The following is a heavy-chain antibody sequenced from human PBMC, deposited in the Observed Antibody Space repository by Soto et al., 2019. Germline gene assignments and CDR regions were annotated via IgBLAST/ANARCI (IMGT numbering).Heavy chain of an antibody. CDR2: IYHSGST. CDR3: ARGSSGYYYVWFDP. V-gene: IGHV4-30-2*01. D-gene: IGHD3-22*01. CDR1: GGSISSGGYS. Sequence: TSETLSLTCAVSGGSISSGGYSWSWIRQPPGKGLEWIGYIYHSGSTYYNPSLKSRVTISVDRSKNQFSLKLSSVTAADTAVYYCARGSSGYYYVWFDPWGQGTLVTVSS. J-gene: IGHJ5*02.